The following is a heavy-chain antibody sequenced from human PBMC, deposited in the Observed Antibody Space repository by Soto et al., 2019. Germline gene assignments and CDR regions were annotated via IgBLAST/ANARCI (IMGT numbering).Heavy chain of an antibody. CDR3: ARGDTYYDFWSGYYTLELGFDP. Sequence: GASVKVSCKASGVTFSSYAISWVRQAPGQGLEWMGGIIPIFGTANYAQKFQGRVTITADESTSTAYMELSSLRSEDTAVYYCARGDTYYDFWSGYYTLELGFDPWGQGTLVTVSS. CDR1: GVTFSSYA. CDR2: IIPIFGTA. V-gene: IGHV1-69*13. J-gene: IGHJ5*02. D-gene: IGHD3-3*01.